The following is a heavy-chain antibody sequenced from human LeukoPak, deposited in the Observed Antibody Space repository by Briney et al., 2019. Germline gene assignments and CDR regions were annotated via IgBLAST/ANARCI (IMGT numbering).Heavy chain of an antibody. D-gene: IGHD6-13*01. Sequence: GGSLRLSCEASGFTFSGYFMTWIRQAPGKGLEWVSYISSSGTAMLYTDSVKGRFTISRDNAKNSLFLQMNSLRVEDMAVYYCARESSWSFDNWGQGTLVAVSS. CDR1: GFTFSGYF. CDR3: ARESSWSFDN. J-gene: IGHJ4*02. V-gene: IGHV3-11*01. CDR2: ISSSGTAM.